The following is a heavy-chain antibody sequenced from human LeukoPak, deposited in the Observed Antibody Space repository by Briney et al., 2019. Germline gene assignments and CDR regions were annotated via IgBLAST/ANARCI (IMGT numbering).Heavy chain of an antibody. CDR3: AGFTFFRGVITFDY. D-gene: IGHD3-10*01. J-gene: IGHJ4*02. V-gene: IGHV4-38-2*02. Sequence: SETLSLTCTVSGYSLSSVYYRGWIRPPTRKGMEWIGIVDHSGGTYYTPSLRSRVSISVDTSKNQFSLKLSSVTAADTAVYSCAGFTFFRGVITFDYWGQGTLVTVSS. CDR2: VDHSGGT. CDR1: GYSLSSVYY.